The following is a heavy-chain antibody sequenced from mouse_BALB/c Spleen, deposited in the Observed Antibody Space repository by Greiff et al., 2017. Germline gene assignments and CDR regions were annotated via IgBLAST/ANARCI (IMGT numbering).Heavy chain of an antibody. Sequence: EVKRVESGGGLVKPGGSLKLSCAASGFTFSSYAMSWVRQTPEKRLEWVASISSGGSTYYPDSVKGRFTISRDNARNILYLQMSSLRSEDTAMYYCARNPFITPTTPFDYWGQGTTLTVSS. D-gene: IGHD1-1*01. CDR2: ISSGGST. J-gene: IGHJ2*01. CDR1: GFTFSSYA. V-gene: IGHV5-6-5*01. CDR3: ARNPFITPTTPFDY.